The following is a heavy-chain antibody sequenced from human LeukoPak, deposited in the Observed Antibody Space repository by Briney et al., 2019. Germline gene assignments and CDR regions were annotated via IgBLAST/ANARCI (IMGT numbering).Heavy chain of an antibody. Sequence: SETLSLTCTVSGGSISSYYWSWIREPPGKGLEWIGYIYYSGTTNYNPSLKSRVTMSVDMSKNQFSLKLSSVTAADTAVYYCARRSSSWKNWFDPWGQGTLVTVSS. CDR1: GGSISSYY. V-gene: IGHV4-59*01. D-gene: IGHD6-13*01. CDR2: IYYSGTT. J-gene: IGHJ5*02. CDR3: ARRSSSWKNWFDP.